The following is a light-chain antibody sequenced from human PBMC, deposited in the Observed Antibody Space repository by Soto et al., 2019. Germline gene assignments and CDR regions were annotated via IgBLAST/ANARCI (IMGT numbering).Light chain of an antibody. Sequence: QSVLTQPPSVSGAPGQRVTISCTGSSSNIGAGYDVHWYQQLPGTAPKLPIYGNSNRPSGVPDRFSGSKSGTSASLAITGLQAEDEADYYCQSYDSTSVVFGGGTKLTVL. CDR1: SSNIGAGYD. CDR3: QSYDSTSVV. CDR2: GNS. V-gene: IGLV1-40*01. J-gene: IGLJ2*01.